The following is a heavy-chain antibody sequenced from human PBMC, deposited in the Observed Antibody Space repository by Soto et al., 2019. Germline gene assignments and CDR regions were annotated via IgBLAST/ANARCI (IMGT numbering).Heavy chain of an antibody. CDR2: VYHSGNT. D-gene: IGHD3-10*01. CDR3: AREVRSLDWYFDL. Sequence: SETLSLTCTVSAFSLTSGHYWDWIRQPPGKGLEWIGSVYHSGNTYYNPSLMSRVTIPIDTSRNQVSLKLISVSAADTAVYFCAREVRSLDWYFDLWGRGTLVTVSS. J-gene: IGHJ2*01. V-gene: IGHV4-38-2*02. CDR1: AFSLTSGHY.